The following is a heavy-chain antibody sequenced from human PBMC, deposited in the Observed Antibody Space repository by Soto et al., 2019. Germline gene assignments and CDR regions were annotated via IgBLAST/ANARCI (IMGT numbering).Heavy chain of an antibody. J-gene: IGHJ4*02. V-gene: IGHV2-5*02. CDR1: GLAFSTADRA. CDR2: IDGDDNK. Sequence: QITVKESGPALVKPTQTLTLTCTFSGLAFSTADRAVGWIRQAPGKALDWLALIDGDDNKRYSPSLKNRLTIASANSKNQVVLTMTDMDPVDTATYSCANGRTSGKTIFFEYWGQGTLVTVSA. D-gene: IGHD1-1*01. CDR3: ANGRTSGKTIFFEY.